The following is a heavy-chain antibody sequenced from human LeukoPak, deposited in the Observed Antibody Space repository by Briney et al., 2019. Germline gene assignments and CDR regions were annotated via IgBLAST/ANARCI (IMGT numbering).Heavy chain of an antibody. CDR1: GGSISSGDYY. CDR2: IYYSGST. V-gene: IGHV4-30-4*08. CDR3: ARDSGSYFDGHWFDP. Sequence: PSQTLSLTCTVSGGSISSGDYYWSWIRQPPGKGLEWIGYIYYSGSTYYNPSLKSRVTISVDTSKNQFSLKLSSVTAADTAVYYCARDSGSYFDGHWFDPWGQGTLVPVSS. D-gene: IGHD3-10*01. J-gene: IGHJ5*02.